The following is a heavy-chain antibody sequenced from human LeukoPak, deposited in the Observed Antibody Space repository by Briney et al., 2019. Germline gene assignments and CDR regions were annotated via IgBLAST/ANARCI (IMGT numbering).Heavy chain of an antibody. J-gene: IGHJ4*02. CDR3: ARVVDHDYGDYYLDY. CDR1: GFTVSSND. Sequence: TGGSLRLSCAASGFTVSSNDMSWVRQAPGKGLECISVIYSGGSTDYADSVKGRLTISRDNSKNTLYLQMNSLRAEDTAVYYCARVVDHDYGDYYLDYWGQGTLVTVPS. CDR2: IYSGGST. D-gene: IGHD4-17*01. V-gene: IGHV3-53*01.